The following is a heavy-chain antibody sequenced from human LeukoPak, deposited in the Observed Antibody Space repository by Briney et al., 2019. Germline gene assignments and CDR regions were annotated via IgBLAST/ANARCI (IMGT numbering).Heavy chain of an antibody. CDR1: GFTFSSYS. D-gene: IGHD2-2*01. Sequence: GGSLRLSCAASGFTFSSYSMNWVRQAPGKGLEWVSSISSSSSYIYYADSVKGRFTISRDNAKNSLYLQMNSLRAEDTAVYYCARRGLGYCSSTSCYFFDYWGQGTLVTVSS. J-gene: IGHJ4*02. V-gene: IGHV3-21*01. CDR2: ISSSSSYI. CDR3: ARRGLGYCSSTSCYFFDY.